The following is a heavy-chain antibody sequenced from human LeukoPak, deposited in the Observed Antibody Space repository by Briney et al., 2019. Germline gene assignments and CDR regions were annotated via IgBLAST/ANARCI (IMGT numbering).Heavy chain of an antibody. J-gene: IGHJ4*02. CDR1: GFTFSNYW. CDR3: ARTPRYCSGGSCYLDY. V-gene: IGHV3-74*01. Sequence: GGSLRLSCEVSGFTFSNYWMHWVRQPPGKGLVWVSRVNSDGRSTDYADSVKGRFTISRDNSKNTLYLQMNSLRAEDTAVYYCARTPRYCSGGSCYLDYWGQGTLVTVSS. D-gene: IGHD2-15*01. CDR2: VNSDGRST.